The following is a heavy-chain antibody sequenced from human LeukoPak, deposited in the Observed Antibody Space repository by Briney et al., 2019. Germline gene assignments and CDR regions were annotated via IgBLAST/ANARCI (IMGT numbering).Heavy chain of an antibody. V-gene: IGHV4-59*12. J-gene: IGHJ6*02. CDR1: GGSISSYY. Sequence: PSETLSLTCTVSGGSISSYYWSWIRQPPGKGLEWIGYIYYSGSTNYNPSLKSRVTISVDTSKNQFSLKLSSVTAADTAVYYCARGDYGSGSPYGMDVWGQGTTVTVSS. CDR3: ARGDYGSGSPYGMDV. D-gene: IGHD3-10*01. CDR2: IYYSGST.